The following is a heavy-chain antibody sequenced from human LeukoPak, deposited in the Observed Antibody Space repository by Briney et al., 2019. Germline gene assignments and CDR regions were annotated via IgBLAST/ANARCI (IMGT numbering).Heavy chain of an antibody. CDR1: GGSISSGGYY. J-gene: IGHJ4*02. CDR2: IYYSGST. CDR3: TRALYSYGYAESFDY. V-gene: IGHV4-31*03. Sequence: SETLSLTCTVSGGSISSGGYYWSWIRPHPGKGLEWIGYIYYSGSTYYNPSLKSRVTISVDTSKNQFSLKLSSVTAADTAVYYCTRALYSYGYAESFDYWGQGTLVTVSS. D-gene: IGHD5-18*01.